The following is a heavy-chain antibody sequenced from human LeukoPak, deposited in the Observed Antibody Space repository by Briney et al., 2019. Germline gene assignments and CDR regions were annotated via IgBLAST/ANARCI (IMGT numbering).Heavy chain of an antibody. CDR2: IYPADSDT. D-gene: IGHD3-3*01. CDR3: ARHNRGALFGVAPFWD. CDR1: GYIFTSYW. J-gene: IGHJ4*02. Sequence: GESLKISCKGAGYIFTSYWIGWVRQMPGKGLEWMGIIYPADSDTRYSPSFQGHVTISADKSISTAYLQWSSLKASDTAMYYCARHNRGALFGVAPFWDWGQGTLVTVPS. V-gene: IGHV5-51*01.